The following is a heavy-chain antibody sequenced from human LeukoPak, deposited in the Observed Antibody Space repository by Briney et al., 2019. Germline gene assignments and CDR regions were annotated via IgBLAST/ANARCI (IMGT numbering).Heavy chain of an antibody. D-gene: IGHD3-3*01. Sequence: GGSLRLSCAASGFTFSSYSMNWVRQATGKGLEWVSSISSSSSYIYYADSVKGRFTISRDNAKNSLYLQMNSLRAEDTAVYYCARDQHDFWSGYYYYYYGMDVWGQGTTVTVSS. CDR2: ISSSSSYI. V-gene: IGHV3-21*01. J-gene: IGHJ6*02. CDR3: ARDQHDFWSGYYYYYYGMDV. CDR1: GFTFSSYS.